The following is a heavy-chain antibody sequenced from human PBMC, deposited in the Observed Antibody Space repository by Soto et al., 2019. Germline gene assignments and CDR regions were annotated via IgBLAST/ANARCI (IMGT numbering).Heavy chain of an antibody. CDR1: VFTFSSDA. D-gene: IGHD5-18*01. V-gene: IGHV3-30-3*01. Sequence: PGWSLRLSCAASVFTFSSDAMHWVRQAPGKGLEWVAVISYDGSNKYYADSVKGRFTISRDNSKNTLYLQMNSLRAEDTAVYYCARDNDDSYGYRGFDYWGQGTLVTVSS. CDR2: ISYDGSNK. CDR3: ARDNDDSYGYRGFDY. J-gene: IGHJ4*02.